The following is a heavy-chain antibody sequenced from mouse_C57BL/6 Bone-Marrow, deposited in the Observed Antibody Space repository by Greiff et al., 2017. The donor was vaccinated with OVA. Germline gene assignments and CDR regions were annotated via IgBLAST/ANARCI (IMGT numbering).Heavy chain of an antibody. CDR2: IDPENGDT. V-gene: IGHV14-4*01. J-gene: IGHJ2*01. D-gene: IGHD1-1*01. Sequence: EVQLQQSGAELVRPGASVKLSCTASGFNIKDDYMHWVKQRPEQGLEWIGWIDPENGDTEYASKFQGKATRTADTSSNTAYLQLSSLTSEDSAVYYCTLHYYGSPYFDYWGQGTTLTVSS. CDR3: TLHYYGSPYFDY. CDR1: GFNIKDDY.